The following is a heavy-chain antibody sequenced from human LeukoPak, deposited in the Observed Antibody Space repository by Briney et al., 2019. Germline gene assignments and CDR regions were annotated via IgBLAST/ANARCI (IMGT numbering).Heavy chain of an antibody. CDR3: ASADPRGDILTGYYS. Sequence: GGSLRLSCAASGFTVSSNYMSWVRQAPGKGLEWVSVIYSGGSTYYADSVEGRFTISRDNSKNTLYLQMNSLRAEDTAVYYCASADPRGDILTGYYSWGQGTLVTVSS. V-gene: IGHV3-66*01. CDR2: IYSGGST. J-gene: IGHJ4*02. CDR1: GFTVSSNY. D-gene: IGHD3-9*01.